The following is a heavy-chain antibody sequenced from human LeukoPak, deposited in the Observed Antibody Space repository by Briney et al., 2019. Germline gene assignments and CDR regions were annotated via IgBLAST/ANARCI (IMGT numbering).Heavy chain of an antibody. V-gene: IGHV4-59*01. CDR3: ARAKRKRTDIVVVPAAYYFDY. J-gene: IGHJ4*02. Sequence: SETLSLTCTVSGGSISSYYWSWIRQPPGKGLEWIGYIYFRGSTNYNPSLTSRVTISVDTSKNQFSLKLSSVTAADTAVYYCARAKRKRTDIVVVPAAYYFDYWGQGTLVTVSS. D-gene: IGHD2-2*01. CDR2: IYFRGST. CDR1: GGSISSYY.